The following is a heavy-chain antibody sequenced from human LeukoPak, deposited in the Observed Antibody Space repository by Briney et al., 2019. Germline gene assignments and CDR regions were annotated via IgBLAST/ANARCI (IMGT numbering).Heavy chain of an antibody. J-gene: IGHJ5*02. CDR1: GFTFSSYA. Sequence: PGGSLRLSCAASGFTFSSYAMSWARQAPGEGLEWVSAISGSGGSTYYADSVKGRFTISRDNAKNTLYLQMNSLRAEDTAVYYCAKNWVASSWFNWFDPWGQGTLVTVSS. D-gene: IGHD6-13*01. CDR3: AKNWVASSWFNWFDP. V-gene: IGHV3-23*01. CDR2: ISGSGGST.